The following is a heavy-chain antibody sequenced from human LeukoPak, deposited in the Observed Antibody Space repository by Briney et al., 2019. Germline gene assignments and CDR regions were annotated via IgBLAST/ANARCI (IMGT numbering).Heavy chain of an antibody. V-gene: IGHV4-39*01. CDR1: GGSISSSSYY. CDR3: AGTKDALDP. J-gene: IGHJ5*02. Sequence: SETLSLTCTVSGGSISSSSYYWGWIRQPPGKGLEWIGSIYYSGSTYYNPSLKSRVTISVDTSKNQFSLKLSSVTAADTAVYYCAGTKDALDPWGQGTLVTVSS. CDR2: IYYSGST.